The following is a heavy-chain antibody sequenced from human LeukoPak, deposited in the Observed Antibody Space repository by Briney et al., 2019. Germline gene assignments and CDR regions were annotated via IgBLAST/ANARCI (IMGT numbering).Heavy chain of an antibody. D-gene: IGHD2-8*01. CDR1: GYSFSSYW. Sequence: GESLKISCKGSGYSFSSYWIAWVRQMPGKGLEWMGIIYPGDSDTTYSPSFQGQVTISADKSISTAYLQWNSLKASDTAMYFCARRRSSTLIYYWGQGTLVTVSS. V-gene: IGHV5-51*01. CDR3: ARRRSSTLIYY. CDR2: IYPGDSDT. J-gene: IGHJ4*02.